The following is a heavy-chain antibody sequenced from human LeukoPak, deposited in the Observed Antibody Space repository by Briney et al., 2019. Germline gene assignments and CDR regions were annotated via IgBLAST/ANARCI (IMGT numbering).Heavy chain of an antibody. CDR3: ARAPDWANWFDP. J-gene: IGHJ5*02. Sequence: GGSLRLSCAASGFTVSSNYMSWVRQAPGKGLEWVSLLYSGGSTYYADSVKGRFTISRDNSKNTLYLQMNSLRVEDTAVYYCARAPDWANWFDPWGQGTLVTVSS. D-gene: IGHD2-21*01. CDR1: GFTVSSNY. V-gene: IGHV3-53*01. CDR2: LYSGGST.